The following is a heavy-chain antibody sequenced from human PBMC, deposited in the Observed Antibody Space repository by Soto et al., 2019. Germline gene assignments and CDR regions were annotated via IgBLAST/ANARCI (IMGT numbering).Heavy chain of an antibody. Sequence: SETMSLTCAVYGGSFSGYYWSWIRQPPGKGLEWIGEINHSGSTNYNPSLKSRVTISVDTSKNQFSLKLSSVTAADTAVYYCARELEPGIAAAGSAYYYYYYMDVWGKGTTVTVSS. J-gene: IGHJ6*03. CDR2: INHSGST. V-gene: IGHV4-34*01. CDR1: GGSFSGYY. D-gene: IGHD6-13*01. CDR3: ARELEPGIAAAGSAYYYYYYMDV.